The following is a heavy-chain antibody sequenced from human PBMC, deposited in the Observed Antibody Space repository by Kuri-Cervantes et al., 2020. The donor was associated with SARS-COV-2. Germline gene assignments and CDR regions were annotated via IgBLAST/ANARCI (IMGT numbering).Heavy chain of an antibody. Sequence: NLSLTCAVSGYYVSSGYYWGWIRQPPGKGLEWIGSIYYSGSTYYNPSLKSRVTMSVDTSKNQFSLKLRSVTAADTAVYYCARATTVTTNYYYYYYMDVWGKGTTVTVSS. CDR3: ARATTVTTNYYYYYYMDV. CDR1: GYYVSSGYY. CDR2: IYYSGST. V-gene: IGHV4-38-2*01. J-gene: IGHJ6*03. D-gene: IGHD4-17*01.